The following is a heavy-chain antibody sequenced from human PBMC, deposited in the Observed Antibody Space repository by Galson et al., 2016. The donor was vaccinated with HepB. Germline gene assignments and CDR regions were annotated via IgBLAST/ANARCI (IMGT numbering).Heavy chain of an antibody. D-gene: IGHD1-1*01. Sequence: SLRLSCAASGFTFNHYALHWVRQAPGKGLEYVSTVSADGFATYYADSVKGRFTISRDNSKNTQYLQMSSLRPEDTALYYCVKVRGCPNCRYDYWGQGALVTVSS. J-gene: IGHJ4*02. CDR2: VSADGFAT. V-gene: IGHV3-64D*06. CDR1: GFTFNHYA. CDR3: VKVRGCPNCRYDY.